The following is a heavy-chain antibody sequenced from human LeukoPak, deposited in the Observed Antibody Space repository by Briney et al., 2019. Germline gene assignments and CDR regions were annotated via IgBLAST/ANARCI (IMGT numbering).Heavy chain of an antibody. J-gene: IGHJ6*03. V-gene: IGHV4-4*07. D-gene: IGHD6-6*01. CDR3: ARGGGSSAYYYYYMDV. CDR1: GGPISSYY. Sequence: SETLSLTCTVSGGPISSYYWSWIRQPAGKGLEWIGRIYTSGSTNYNPSLKSRVTMSVDTSKNQFSLKLSSVTAADTAVYYCARGGGSSAYYYYYMDVWGKGTTVTVSS. CDR2: IYTSGST.